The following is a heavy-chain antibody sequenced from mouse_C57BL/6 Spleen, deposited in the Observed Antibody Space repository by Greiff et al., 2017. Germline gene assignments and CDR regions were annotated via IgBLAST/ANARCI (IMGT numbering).Heavy chain of an antibody. D-gene: IGHD1-1*01. CDR1: GYTFTSYW. V-gene: IGHV1-64*01. CDR3: ARPPPTVVAPGFAY. CDR2: IHPNSGST. J-gene: IGHJ3*01. Sequence: QVQLQQSGAELVKPGASVKLSCKASGYTFTSYWMHWVKQRPGQGLEWIGMIHPNSGSTNYNEKFKSKATLTVDKSSSTAYMQLSSLTSEDSAVYYCARPPPTVVAPGFAYWGQGTLVTVSA.